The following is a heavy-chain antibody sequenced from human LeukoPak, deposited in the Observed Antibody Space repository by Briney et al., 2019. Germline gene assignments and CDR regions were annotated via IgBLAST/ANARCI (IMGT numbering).Heavy chain of an antibody. V-gene: IGHV3-49*04. J-gene: IGHJ6*04. CDR1: GFTFGDYA. D-gene: IGHD3-9*01. CDR2: IRSKAYGGTT. CDR3: TRDAKADILTGHYSYYYGMDV. Sequence: GGSLRLSCTASGFTFGDYAMSWVRQAPGKGLEWVGFIRSKAYGGTTEYAASVKGRFTISRDDSKSIAYLQMNSLKTKDTAVYYCTRDAKADILTGHYSYYYGMDVWGKGTTVTVSS.